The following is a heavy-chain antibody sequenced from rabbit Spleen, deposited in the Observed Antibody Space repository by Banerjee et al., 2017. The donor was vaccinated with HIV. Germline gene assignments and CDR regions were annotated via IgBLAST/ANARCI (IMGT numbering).Heavy chain of an antibody. J-gene: IGHJ4*01. Sequence: QEQLVESGGGLVQPGGSLKLSCKGSGFDFSSYGVCWVRQAPGKGLEWIGYMDPVFGITYFATWVNGRFTISSDNAQNTRYLQLNSLTAADTATYFCVRDQAGYAGYGPWYFNLWGPGTLVTVS. D-gene: IGHD7-1*01. CDR2: MDPVFGIT. CDR3: VRDQAGYAGYGPWYFNL. V-gene: IGHV1S47*01. CDR1: GFDFSSYG.